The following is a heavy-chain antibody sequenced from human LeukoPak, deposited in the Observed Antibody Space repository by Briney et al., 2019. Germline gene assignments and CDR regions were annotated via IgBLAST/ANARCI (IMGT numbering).Heavy chain of an antibody. CDR1: GYTFTSYA. V-gene: IGHV7-4-1*02. Sequence: ASVKVSCKASGYTFTSYAMNWVRQAPGQGLEWMGWINTNTENPTYAQGFTGRFVFSLDTSVSTAYLQISSLKAEDTAVYYCARDQEGATSNYYYYMDVWGKGTTVTISS. J-gene: IGHJ6*03. D-gene: IGHD1-26*01. CDR3: ARDQEGATSNYYYYMDV. CDR2: INTNTENP.